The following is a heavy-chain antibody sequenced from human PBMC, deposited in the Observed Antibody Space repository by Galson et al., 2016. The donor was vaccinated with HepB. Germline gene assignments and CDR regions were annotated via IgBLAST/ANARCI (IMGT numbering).Heavy chain of an antibody. CDR3: TRGFCSSTSCYANDY. D-gene: IGHD2-2*01. CDR2: IRSKANSYAT. J-gene: IGHJ4*02. Sequence: SLRLSCAASGFIFSGSAMHWVRQASGKGLEWLGRIRSKANSYATTSAASVKGRFTISRDDSKNTAYLQMNSLKTEDTAMYYCTRGFCSSTSCYANDYWGQGTLVTVSS. V-gene: IGHV3-73*01. CDR1: GFIFSGSA.